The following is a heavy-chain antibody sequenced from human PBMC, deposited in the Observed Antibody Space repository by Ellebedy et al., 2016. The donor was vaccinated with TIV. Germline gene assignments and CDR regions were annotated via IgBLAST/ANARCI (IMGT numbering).Heavy chain of an antibody. CDR1: GFTFSSYA. V-gene: IGHV3-30-3*01. CDR2: ISYDGSNK. J-gene: IGHJ4*02. Sequence: GGSLRLXCAASGFTFSSYAMHWVRQAPGKGLEWVAVISYDGSNKYYADSVKGRFTISRDNSKNTLYLQMNSLRAEDTAVYYCGAGGSGKGRDYWGQGTLVTVSS. CDR3: GAGGSGKGRDY. D-gene: IGHD3-10*01.